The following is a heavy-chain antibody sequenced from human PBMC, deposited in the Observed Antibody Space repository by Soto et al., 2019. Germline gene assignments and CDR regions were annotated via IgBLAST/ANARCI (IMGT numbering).Heavy chain of an antibody. D-gene: IGHD6-19*01. CDR2: IYYSGST. Sequence: SETLSLTCTVSGGSISSYYWSWIRQPPGKGLEKIGYIYYSGSTNYNPSLKSRVTISVDTSKNQFSLKLSYVTAADTAVYYCARHKNEWLVFAAKRNLGFDPWGQGTLVTVSS. CDR1: GGSISSYY. CDR3: ARHKNEWLVFAAKRNLGFDP. J-gene: IGHJ5*02. V-gene: IGHV4-59*08.